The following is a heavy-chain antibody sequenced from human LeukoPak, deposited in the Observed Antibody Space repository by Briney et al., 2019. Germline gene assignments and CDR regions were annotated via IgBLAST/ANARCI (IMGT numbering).Heavy chain of an antibody. CDR3: ARVGFGNTPHPIDY. Sequence: SESLSLTCTVSGGSISSYYWSWIRQPPGKGLEWIGYIYYTGSTSYNPSLKSRVTISVDTSKNQFSLKLRSVTAADTAVYYCARVGFGNTPHPIDYWGQGTLVTVSS. CDR2: IYYTGST. V-gene: IGHV4-59*01. D-gene: IGHD4-23*01. J-gene: IGHJ4*02. CDR1: GGSISSYY.